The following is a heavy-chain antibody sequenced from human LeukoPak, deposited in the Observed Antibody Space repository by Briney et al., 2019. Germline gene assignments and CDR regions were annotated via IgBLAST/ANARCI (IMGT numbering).Heavy chain of an antibody. Sequence: SETLSLTCTVSGGSISSYYWSWIRQPPGKGLEWIGYIYYSGSTNYNPSLKSRVTISVDTSKNQFSLKLSSVTAADTAVYYCARRSLGYCSSTSCYRVIWFDPWGQGTLVTVSS. CDR1: GGSISSYY. V-gene: IGHV4-59*12. CDR3: ARRSLGYCSSTSCYRVIWFDP. J-gene: IGHJ5*02. D-gene: IGHD2-2*01. CDR2: IYYSGST.